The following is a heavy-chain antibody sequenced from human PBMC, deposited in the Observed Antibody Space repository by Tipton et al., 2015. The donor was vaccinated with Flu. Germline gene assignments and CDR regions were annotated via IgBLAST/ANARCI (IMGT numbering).Heavy chain of an antibody. Sequence: SLRLSCAASGFAFNTAWMSWVRQSPGKGLEGVGHIKSENSGGTTDYAAPVKGRFTISRDDSENTLYLEMNSLETEDTAVYYCTWYYYGYFQYWGQGTLVTVSS. CDR2: IKSENSGGTT. V-gene: IGHV3-15*01. J-gene: IGHJ1*01. CDR3: TWYYYGYFQY. CDR1: GFAFNTAW. D-gene: IGHD2/OR15-2a*01.